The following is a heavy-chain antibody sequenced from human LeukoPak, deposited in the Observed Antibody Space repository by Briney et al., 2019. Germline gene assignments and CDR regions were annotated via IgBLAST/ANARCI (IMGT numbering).Heavy chain of an antibody. CDR2: IYYSGGT. CDR1: GGSISSYY. V-gene: IGHV4-59*01. J-gene: IGHJ3*02. CDR3: ARDKGSDAFDI. Sequence: SETLSLTCTVSGGSISSYYWSWIRQPPGKGLEWIGYIYYSGGTNYNPSLKSRVTISVDTSKNQFSLKLSSVTAADTAVYYCARDKGSDAFDIWGQGTMVTVSS.